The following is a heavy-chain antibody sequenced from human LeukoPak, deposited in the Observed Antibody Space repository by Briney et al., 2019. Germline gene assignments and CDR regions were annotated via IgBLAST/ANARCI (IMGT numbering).Heavy chain of an antibody. CDR1: GYTFTTYH. V-gene: IGHV1-46*01. D-gene: IGHD2-15*01. CDR2: IFPSGGST. CDR3: ARDRSETYSREFDY. Sequence: ASVKVSCKASGYTFTTYHMHWVRQAPGQGLEWMGMIFPSGGSTNYAQKFQGRVTMTRDMSTSTVYMKLSSLRSEDAAVYYCARDRSETYSREFDYWGQGTLVSVSS. J-gene: IGHJ4*02.